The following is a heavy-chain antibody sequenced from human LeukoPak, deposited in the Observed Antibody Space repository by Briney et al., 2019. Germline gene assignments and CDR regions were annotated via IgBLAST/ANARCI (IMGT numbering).Heavy chain of an antibody. CDR1: GGSFSGYY. CDR2: INHSGST. V-gene: IGHV4-34*01. D-gene: IGHD3-9*01. Sequence: PSETLSLTCAVYGGSFSGYYWSWIRQPPGKGLEWIGEINHSGSTNYNPSLKSRVTISVDTSKNQFSLHLNSVTPEDTAVYYCGRAEHDWGPEYWGQGTLVTVSS. J-gene: IGHJ4*02. CDR3: GRAEHDWGPEY.